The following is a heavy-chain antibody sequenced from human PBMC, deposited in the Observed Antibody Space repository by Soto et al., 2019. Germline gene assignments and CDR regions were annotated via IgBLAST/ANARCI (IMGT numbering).Heavy chain of an antibody. CDR3: ARDLEFRDGNISHLDY. V-gene: IGHV1-69*13. D-gene: IGHD3-10*01. CDR2: IIPIIGTP. CDR1: GGTFRNHV. J-gene: IGHJ4*02. Sequence: VKVSCKASGGTFRNHVFNWVRQAPGQGLEWMGGIIPIIGTPNYAQKFQGRVTITADASTNTVYLEVSSLRSQDTAVYYCARDLEFRDGNISHLDYWGQGTLVTVSS.